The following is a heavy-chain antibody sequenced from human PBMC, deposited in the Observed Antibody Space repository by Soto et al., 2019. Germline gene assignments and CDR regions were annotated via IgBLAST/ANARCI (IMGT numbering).Heavy chain of an antibody. CDR2: IKQDGSEK. V-gene: IGHV3-7*01. Sequence: EVQLVESGGGLVQPGGSLRLSCAASGVTFSSYWMSWVRQAPGKGLEWVANIKQDGSEKYYVDSVKGRFTISRDNAKNSLYLQMNSLRAEDTAVYYCARARYCSSTNCYYFDYWGQGTLVTVSS. CDR3: ARARYCSSTNCYYFDY. D-gene: IGHD2-2*01. J-gene: IGHJ4*02. CDR1: GVTFSSYW.